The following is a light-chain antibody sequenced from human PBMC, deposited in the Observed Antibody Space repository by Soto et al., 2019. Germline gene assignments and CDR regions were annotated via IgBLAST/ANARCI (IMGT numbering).Light chain of an antibody. CDR2: ENN. J-gene: IGLJ1*01. Sequence: QSVRTQPPSVSEAPGQRVTMSCTGSSSNIGAGYEAHWYQQVPGTAPKLLIYENNNRPSGVPDRFSGSKSGTSASLAITGLQAEDEAEYYCQSYDSSLSGYVFGTGTKVTVL. V-gene: IGLV1-40*01. CDR1: SSNIGAGYE. CDR3: QSYDSSLSGYV.